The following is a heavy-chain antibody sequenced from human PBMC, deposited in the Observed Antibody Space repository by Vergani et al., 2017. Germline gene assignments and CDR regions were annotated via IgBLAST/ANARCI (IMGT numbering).Heavy chain of an antibody. D-gene: IGHD3-22*01. Sequence: QVQLQESGPGLVKTSETLSLTCTVSAGSISSYYWSWIRQPPGKGLEWIGYIYYSGSTNYNPSLKSRVTISVDTSKNQFSLKLSSVTAADTAVYYCARSLYYYDSSGFLAGFDYWGQGTLVTVSS. J-gene: IGHJ4*02. V-gene: IGHV4-59*01. CDR1: AGSISSYY. CDR2: IYYSGST. CDR3: ARSLYYYDSSGFLAGFDY.